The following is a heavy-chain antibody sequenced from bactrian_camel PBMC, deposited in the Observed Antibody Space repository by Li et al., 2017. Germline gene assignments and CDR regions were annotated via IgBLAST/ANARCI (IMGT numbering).Heavy chain of an antibody. D-gene: IGHD2*01. J-gene: IGHJ7*01. V-gene: IGHV3S40*01. CDR2: ISNLGGGT. Sequence: VQLVESGGGSVQPGGSLRLSCAASGFTFSNYAMSWVRQAPGKGLEWVSAISNLGGGTYYADSVKGRFSLSRDNARNTVYLQMNSLKSEDTALYYCATSPIPGGYNHPRMDYGMDYWGKGTQVTVS. CDR1: GFTFSNYA.